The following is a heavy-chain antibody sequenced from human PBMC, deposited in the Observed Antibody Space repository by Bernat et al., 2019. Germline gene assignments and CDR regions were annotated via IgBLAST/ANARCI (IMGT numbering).Heavy chain of an antibody. CDR2: IYYSGST. CDR1: GGSVSSGSYY. CDR3: ARDLGCCSGGSCYSVYGMDV. J-gene: IGHJ6*02. V-gene: IGHV4-61*01. D-gene: IGHD2-15*01. Sequence: QVQLQESGPGLVKPSETLSLTCTVSGGSVSSGSYYWSWIRQPPGKGLEWIGYIYYSGSTNYNPSLKSRVTISVDTSKNQFSLKLSSVTAADTAVYYCARDLGCCSGGSCYSVYGMDVWGQGTTVTVSS.